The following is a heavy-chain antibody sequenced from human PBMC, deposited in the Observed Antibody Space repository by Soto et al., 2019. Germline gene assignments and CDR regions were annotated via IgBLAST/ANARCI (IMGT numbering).Heavy chain of an antibody. CDR1: GLTFGSLA. J-gene: IGHJ4*02. V-gene: IGHV3-23*01. CDR2: ITYTGGDA. CDR3: ARGSTDSYTGSRIFDX. D-gene: IGHD3-10*01. Sequence: GGSLRLSCVASGLTFGSLAMTWVRQAPGEGLQWVATITYTGGDAKYADPVRGRFVISRDNSKKTLYLPMTSLTAEDSAMYYCARGSTDSYTGSRIFDXWGRGTLVTVSX.